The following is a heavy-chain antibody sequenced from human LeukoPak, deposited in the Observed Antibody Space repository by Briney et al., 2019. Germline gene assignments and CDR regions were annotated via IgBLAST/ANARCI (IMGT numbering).Heavy chain of an antibody. CDR2: IYYSGST. V-gene: IGHV4-59*01. CDR1: GGSISSYY. CDR3: ARGIAAETDY. J-gene: IGHJ4*02. Sequence: PSGTLSLTCTVSGGSISSYYWSWIRQPPGKGLEWIGYIYYSGSTNYNPSLKSRVTISVDTSKNQFSLKLSSATAADTAVYYCARGIAAETDYWGQGTLVTVSS. D-gene: IGHD6-13*01.